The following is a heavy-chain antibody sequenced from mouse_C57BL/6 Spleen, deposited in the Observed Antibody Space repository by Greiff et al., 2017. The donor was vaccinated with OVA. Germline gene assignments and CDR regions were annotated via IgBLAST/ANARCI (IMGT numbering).Heavy chain of an antibody. D-gene: IGHD1-1*01. J-gene: IGHJ1*03. V-gene: IGHV5-17*01. CDR3: ARPLANWDFDV. CDR1: GFTFSDYG. CDR2: ISSGSSTI. Sequence: EVKVVESGGGLVKPGGSLKLSCAASGFTFSDYGMHWVRQAPEKGLEWVAYISSGSSTIYYADTVKGRFTISRDNAKNTLFLQMTSLRSEDTAMYYCARPLANWDFDVWGTGTTVTVSS.